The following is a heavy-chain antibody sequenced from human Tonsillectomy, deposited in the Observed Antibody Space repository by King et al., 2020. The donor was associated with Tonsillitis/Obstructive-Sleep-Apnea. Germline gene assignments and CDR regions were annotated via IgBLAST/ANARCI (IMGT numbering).Heavy chain of an antibody. D-gene: IGHD4-23*01. CDR3: ARRWSDDYGGYRNWFDP. J-gene: IGHJ5*02. Sequence: QLVQSGAEVKKPGESLKISCKGSGYRFTTYWIGWVRQMPGKGLEWMGSIYPGDSDTTYSPSFQGQVTISVDKSINTAYLQWSSLKASATAMYYCARRWSDDYGGYRNWFDPWGQGTLVTVSS. V-gene: IGHV5-51*01. CDR2: IYPGDSDT. CDR1: GYRFTTYW.